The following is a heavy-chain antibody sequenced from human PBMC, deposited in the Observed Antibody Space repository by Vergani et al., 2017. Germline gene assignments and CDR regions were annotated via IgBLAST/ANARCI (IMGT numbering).Heavy chain of an antibody. D-gene: IGHD3-3*01. V-gene: IGHV3-21*01. Sequence: EVQLVESGGGLVKPGGSLRLSCAASGFTFSSYSMNWVRQAPGKGLEWVSSISSSSSYIYYADSVKGRFTISRDNAKNSLYLQMNSLRAEDTAVYYCASDTPYYDFWSGYWNAFDIWGQGTMVTVSS. CDR3: ASDTPYYDFWSGYWNAFDI. CDR1: GFTFSSYS. CDR2: ISSSSSYI. J-gene: IGHJ3*02.